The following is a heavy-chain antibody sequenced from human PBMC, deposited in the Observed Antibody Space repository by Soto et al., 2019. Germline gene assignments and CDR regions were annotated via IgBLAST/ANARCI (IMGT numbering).Heavy chain of an antibody. CDR2: IVVGSGNT. Sequence: NRSRQASGLRLSGYPGDRRRQAPRQPLEWIGWIVVGSGNTNYAQKFQERVTITRDMSTSTAYMALSSLRSEDTGVYYCAAPAKTYYHRSGDVLPYRTAFDIWGQGTMVTVSS. J-gene: IGHJ3*02. CDR1: GLRLSGYP. D-gene: IGHD3-22*01. CDR3: AAPAKTYYHRSGDVLPYRTAFDI. V-gene: IGHV1-58*01.